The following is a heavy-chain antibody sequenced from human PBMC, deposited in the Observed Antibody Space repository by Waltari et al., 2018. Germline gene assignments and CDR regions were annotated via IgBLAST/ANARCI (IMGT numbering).Heavy chain of an antibody. J-gene: IGHJ6*02. Sequence: QVQLVQSRAEVKKPGASVKVSCKASGYTFTSYAMHWVRQAPGQRLEWMGWINAGNGNTKYSQKFQGRVTITRDTSASTAYMELSSLRSEDTAVYYCARSLLTIYYYYGMDVWGQGTTVTVSS. CDR3: ARSLLTIYYYYGMDV. CDR1: GYTFTSYA. V-gene: IGHV1-3*01. D-gene: IGHD3-3*01. CDR2: INAGNGNT.